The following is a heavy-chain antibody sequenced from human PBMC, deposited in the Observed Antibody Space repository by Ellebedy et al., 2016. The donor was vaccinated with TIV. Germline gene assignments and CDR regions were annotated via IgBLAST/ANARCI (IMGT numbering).Heavy chain of an antibody. CDR1: GFTFTSYW. D-gene: IGHD5-24*01. J-gene: IGHJ4*02. CDR3: ARDEGVQVNYRFDY. V-gene: IGHV3-74*01. CDR2: INGDGSRT. Sequence: PGGSLRLSCAASGFTFTSYWLHCVRQAPGKGLVWVSRINGDGSRTNYADSVKGRFTISRDNAKNSLYLQMNSLRDEDTDVYYCARDEGVQVNYRFDYWGQGTLVTVSS.